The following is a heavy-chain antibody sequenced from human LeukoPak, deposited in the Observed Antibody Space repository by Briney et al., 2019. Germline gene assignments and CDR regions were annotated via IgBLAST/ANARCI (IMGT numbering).Heavy chain of an antibody. D-gene: IGHD2-2*01. Sequence: SETLSLTCTVSGYSISSGYYWGWIRQPPRKGMEWIGEINHSGSTNYNPSLKSRVTISVDTSKNQFSLKLSSVTAADTAVYYCARVPAAMWGTYYMDVWGKGTTVTVSS. CDR2: INHSGST. CDR3: ARVPAAMWGTYYMDV. CDR1: GYSISSGYY. J-gene: IGHJ6*03. V-gene: IGHV4-38-2*02.